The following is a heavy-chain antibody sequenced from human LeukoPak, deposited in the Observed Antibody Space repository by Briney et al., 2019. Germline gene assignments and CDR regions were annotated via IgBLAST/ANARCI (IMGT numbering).Heavy chain of an antibody. CDR3: ARGTTIFGVVIIRPMDV. J-gene: IGHJ6*03. CDR1: GYSISSGYY. V-gene: IGHV4-38-2*02. CDR2: IYHSGST. Sequence: SETLSLTCTVSGYSISSGYYWGWIRQPPGKGLEWIGSIYHSGSTYYNPSLKSRVTISVDTSKNQFSLKLSSVTAADTAVSYCARGTTIFGVVIIRPMDVWGKGTTVTVSS. D-gene: IGHD3-3*01.